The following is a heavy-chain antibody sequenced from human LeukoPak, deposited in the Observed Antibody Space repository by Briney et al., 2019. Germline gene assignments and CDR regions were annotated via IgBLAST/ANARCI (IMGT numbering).Heavy chain of an antibody. CDR2: INPNSGGT. CDR1: GYTFTGYY. V-gene: IGHV1-2*02. Sequence: GASVKDSCKASGYTFTGYYMHWVRQAPGQGLEWMGWINPNSGGTNYAQKFQGRVTMTRDTSISTAYMELSRLRSDDTAVYYCASDGGRATLPFDAFDIWGQGTMVTVSS. D-gene: IGHD3-16*01. J-gene: IGHJ3*02. CDR3: ASDGGRATLPFDAFDI.